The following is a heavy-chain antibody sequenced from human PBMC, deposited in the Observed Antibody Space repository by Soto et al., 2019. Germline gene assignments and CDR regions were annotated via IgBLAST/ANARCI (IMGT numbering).Heavy chain of an antibody. V-gene: IGHV3-53*01. CDR1: GLTVSSNY. CDR3: ARATNPPYYYGSGSSYGMDV. Sequence: EVQLVESGGGLIQPGGSLRLSCAASGLTVSSNYMSWVRQAPGKGLEWVSVIYSGGSTYYADSVKGRFTISRDNSKNTLYLQMNSLRAEDTAVYYCARATNPPYYYGSGSSYGMDVWGQGTTVSFSS. CDR2: IYSGGST. J-gene: IGHJ6*02. D-gene: IGHD3-10*01.